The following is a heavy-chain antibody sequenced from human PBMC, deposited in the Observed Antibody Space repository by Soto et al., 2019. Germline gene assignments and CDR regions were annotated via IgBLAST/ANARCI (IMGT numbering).Heavy chain of an antibody. D-gene: IGHD5-12*01. Sequence: GGSLRLSCVASGFSFSGYAMTWVRQAPGKGLEWVSSITDSGGSANYADSVKGRFTISRDNSKNTLYLQMNSLRAEDTAVYYCARDEVVATIPDYYYYYGMDVWGQGTTVTVSS. J-gene: IGHJ6*02. CDR2: ITDSGGSA. V-gene: IGHV3-23*01. CDR1: GFSFSGYA. CDR3: ARDEVVATIPDYYYYYGMDV.